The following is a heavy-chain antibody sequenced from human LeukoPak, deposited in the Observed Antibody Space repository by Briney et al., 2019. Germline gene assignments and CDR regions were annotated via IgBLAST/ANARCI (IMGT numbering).Heavy chain of an antibody. V-gene: IGHV3-7*01. J-gene: IGHJ4*02. CDR3: ARGVIYDFWSGYYGLLCPCDY. D-gene: IGHD3-3*01. CDR1: GFRLDEYG. CDR2: IKQDGSEK. Sequence: GGSLRLSCEASGFRLDEYGMNWVRQVPGKGLEWVANIKQDGSEKYYVDSVKGRFTISRDNAKNSLYLQMNSLRAEDTAVYYCARGVIYDFWSGYYGLLCPCDYWGQGTLVTVSS.